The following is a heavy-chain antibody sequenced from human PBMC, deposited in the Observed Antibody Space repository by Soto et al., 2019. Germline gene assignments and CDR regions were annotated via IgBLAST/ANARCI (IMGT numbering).Heavy chain of an antibody. Sequence: PSETLSLTCTVSGGSISSSSYYWGRIRQPPGKGLEWIGSIFYSGSTYYNPSLKSRVTISVDTSKNQFSLKLSSVTAADTAVYYCARHLTYCSAGSCYSDFPYYGMDVWGQGTTVTVSS. V-gene: IGHV4-39*01. D-gene: IGHD2-15*01. J-gene: IGHJ6*02. CDR2: IFYSGST. CDR1: GGSISSSSYY. CDR3: ARHLTYCSAGSCYSDFPYYGMDV.